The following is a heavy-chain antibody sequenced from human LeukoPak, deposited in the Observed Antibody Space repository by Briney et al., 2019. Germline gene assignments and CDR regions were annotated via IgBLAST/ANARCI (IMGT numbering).Heavy chain of an antibody. V-gene: IGHV3-48*03. CDR2: ISSSGLTI. D-gene: IGHD6-6*01. J-gene: IGHJ4*02. Sequence: AGSLRLSCAAAAFTFSTYEVSWVSPAPGRGMGWVSYISSSGLTISSPDSVKGPFHISRDNAKNSLYLQMYSLRAQDTAVSHGARASCDYWGQGTLVTVSS. CDR3: ARASCDY. CDR1: AFTFSTYE.